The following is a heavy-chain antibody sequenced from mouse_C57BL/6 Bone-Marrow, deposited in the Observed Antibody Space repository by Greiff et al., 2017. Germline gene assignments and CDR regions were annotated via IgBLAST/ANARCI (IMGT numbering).Heavy chain of an antibody. CDR3: ASLGFSYAMDY. Sequence: DVMLVESGGDLVKPGGSLKLSCAASGFTFSSYGMSWVRQTPDKRLEWVATISSGGSYTYYPDSVKGRFTLSRDTAKNTLYLQMSSLKSEDTAIYYGASLGFSYAMDYWGQGTSVTVSS. D-gene: IGHD4-1*01. J-gene: IGHJ4*01. CDR2: ISSGGSYT. V-gene: IGHV5-6*02. CDR1: GFTFSSYG.